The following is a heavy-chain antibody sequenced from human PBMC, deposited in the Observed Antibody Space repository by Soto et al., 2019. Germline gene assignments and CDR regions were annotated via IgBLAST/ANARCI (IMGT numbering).Heavy chain of an antibody. V-gene: IGHV4-59*01. CDR1: GVSLSHNY. J-gene: IGHJ4*02. Sequence: QVQLQESGPGLVKPSETLSLTCSVSGVSLSHNYWSWIRQPPRKGLEWIGYIYFTGSTNYNPALRSRVTISRDTSKTHFSLTMYSVTTADTAVYYCERGGRSLHNWVQQTLVTVSS. CDR2: IYFTGST. CDR3: ERGGRSLHN. D-gene: IGHD1-26*01.